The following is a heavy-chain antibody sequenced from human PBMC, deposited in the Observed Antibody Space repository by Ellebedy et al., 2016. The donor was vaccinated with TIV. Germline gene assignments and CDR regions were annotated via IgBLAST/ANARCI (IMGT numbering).Heavy chain of an antibody. V-gene: IGHV1-46*04. J-gene: IGHJ4*02. CDR1: GYPFTSYF. Sequence: AASVKVSCKASGYPFTSYFMHWVRQAPGQGLEWMGIINPSVGSTTYAQKLQGRVTMTKDTSTSTVYMELSSLRSEDTAVYYCSIARGSGWLHTLDYWGQGTLVTVSS. CDR3: SIARGSGWLHTLDY. D-gene: IGHD6-19*01. CDR2: INPSVGST.